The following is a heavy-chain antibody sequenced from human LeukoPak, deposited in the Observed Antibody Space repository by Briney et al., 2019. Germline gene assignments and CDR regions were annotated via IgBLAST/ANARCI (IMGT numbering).Heavy chain of an antibody. CDR2: IYNSGNT. J-gene: IGHJ2*01. D-gene: IGHD1-26*01. V-gene: IGHV4-61*05. Sequence: SETLSLTCTVSGGSFSSRSYYWGWIRQPPGKGLEWIGYIYNSGNTNYNPSLKSRLTMSVDTSKNQVALKVSSVTAADTAVYYCARGLRGSYRYWYFDLWGRGTLVTVSS. CDR3: ARGLRGSYRYWYFDL. CDR1: GGSFSSRSYY.